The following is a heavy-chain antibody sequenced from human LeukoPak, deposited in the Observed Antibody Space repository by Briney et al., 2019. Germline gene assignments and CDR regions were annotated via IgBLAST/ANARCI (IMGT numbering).Heavy chain of an antibody. V-gene: IGHV3-23*01. CDR2: IRGIGGST. CDR1: GFTFGSYA. Sequence: PGGSLGLSGAAPGFTFGSYAMSGVRQAPGKGLEWVSAIRGIGGSTYYADSVKGRFTISRDNSKNTLYLQMNSLRAEDTAVYYCAKDQSITMIVVVIPGQFDYWGQGTLVTVSS. J-gene: IGHJ4*02. D-gene: IGHD3-22*01. CDR3: AKDQSITMIVVVIPGQFDY.